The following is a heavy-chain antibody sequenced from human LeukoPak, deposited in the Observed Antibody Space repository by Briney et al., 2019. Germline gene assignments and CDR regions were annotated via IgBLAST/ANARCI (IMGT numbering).Heavy chain of an antibody. CDR2: ISAYNGNT. J-gene: IGHJ4*02. D-gene: IGHD3-22*01. CDR1: GYTFTRYD. CDR3: ARAYYYDSSGYYPFDY. V-gene: IGHV1-18*01. Sequence: ASVKVSCKTSGYTFTRYDINWVRQAPGQGLEWMGWISAYNGNTDYAQKVQDRVTMTTDISTSTAYMELRSLRSDDTAVYYCARAYYYDSSGYYPFDYWGQGTLVTVSS.